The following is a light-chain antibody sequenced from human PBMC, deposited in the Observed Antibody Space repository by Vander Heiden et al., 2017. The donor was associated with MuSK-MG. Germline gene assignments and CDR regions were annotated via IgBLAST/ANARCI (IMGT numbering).Light chain of an antibody. CDR2: KAS. J-gene: IGKJ1*01. Sequence: DIQMTQSPSTLSASVGDRVTITCRASQSISSWLAWYQQKPGKALKLLIYKASSLESGVPSRFSGSGSGTEFTLTISSLQPDDFATYYCQQDNSYSWTFGQGTKVEIK. CDR1: QSISSW. CDR3: QQDNSYSWT. V-gene: IGKV1-5*03.